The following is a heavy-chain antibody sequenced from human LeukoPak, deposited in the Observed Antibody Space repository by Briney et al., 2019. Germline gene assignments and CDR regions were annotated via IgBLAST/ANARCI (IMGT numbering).Heavy chain of an antibody. Sequence: GGSLRLSCAASGFTFSSYWMSWVRQAPGKGLEWVANIKEDGSEKFHVGSVRGRFTISRDNSKNTLYLQMNSLRAEDTAVYYCAKDSRRINMIGVVAKRAGYFDYWGQGTLVTVSS. V-gene: IGHV3-7*01. CDR2: IKEDGSEK. CDR1: GFTFSSYW. CDR3: AKDSRRINMIGVVAKRAGYFDY. D-gene: IGHD3-22*01. J-gene: IGHJ4*02.